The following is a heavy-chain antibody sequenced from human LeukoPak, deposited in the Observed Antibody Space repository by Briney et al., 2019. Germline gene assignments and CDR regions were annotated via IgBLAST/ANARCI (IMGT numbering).Heavy chain of an antibody. Sequence: SETLSLTCAVSGDSISNSNWWTWIRQPPGKGLEWIGEVYPSGSTNYSPSLKSRVTISVDKSKNQFSLTLSSVTAADTAVYFCARQPPDTASFDYWGQGTPVTVSS. D-gene: IGHD3-22*01. V-gene: IGHV4-4*02. CDR1: GDSISNSNW. CDR3: ARQPPDTASFDY. J-gene: IGHJ4*02. CDR2: VYPSGST.